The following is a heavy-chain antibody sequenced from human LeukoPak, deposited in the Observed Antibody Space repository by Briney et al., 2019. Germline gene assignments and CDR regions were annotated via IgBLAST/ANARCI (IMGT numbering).Heavy chain of an antibody. J-gene: IGHJ4*02. D-gene: IGHD6-19*01. CDR2: IESDGSST. CDR1: GFTFSSHW. CDR3: ARDQYSSGCPDY. Sequence: GGSLRLSCAASGFTFSSHWMHWVRQAPGKGLVWVSRIESDGSSTTYADSVRGRFTISRDNAKNTLYLQMNSLRAEDTAVYYCARDQYSSGCPDYWGQGTLVTVSS. V-gene: IGHV3-74*01.